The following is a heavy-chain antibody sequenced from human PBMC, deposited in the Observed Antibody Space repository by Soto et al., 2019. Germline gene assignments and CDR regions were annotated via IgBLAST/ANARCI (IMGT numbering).Heavy chain of an antibody. Sequence: GGSLRLSCAASGFTFSSYAMHWVRQAPGKGLEWVAVISYDGSNKYYADSVKGRFTISRDNAKNSLYLQMNSLRAEDTAVYYCAKDRFEGVVVPAGVYDVWGKGTTVTVSS. CDR2: ISYDGSNK. V-gene: IGHV3-30-3*01. CDR3: AKDRFEGVVVPAGVYDV. CDR1: GFTFSSYA. D-gene: IGHD2-2*01. J-gene: IGHJ6*04.